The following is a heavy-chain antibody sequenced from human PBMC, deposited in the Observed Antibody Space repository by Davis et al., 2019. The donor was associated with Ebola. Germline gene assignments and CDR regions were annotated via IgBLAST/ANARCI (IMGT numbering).Heavy chain of an antibody. CDR1: VGTFSSYA. CDR3: ARLTGYDFDFDY. V-gene: IGHV1-69*13. CDR2: IIPIFGTA. D-gene: IGHD5-12*01. J-gene: IGHJ4*02. Sequence: SVKVSCKASVGTFSSYAINWVRQAPAQGLEWMGGIIPIFGTANYAQKFQGRVTITADEATSTAYMELSSLRSEDTAVYYCARLTGYDFDFDYWGQGTLVTVSS.